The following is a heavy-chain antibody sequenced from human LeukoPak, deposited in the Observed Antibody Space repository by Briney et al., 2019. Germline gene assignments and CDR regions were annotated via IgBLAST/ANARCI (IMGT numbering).Heavy chain of an antibody. CDR2: ISAYNGNT. CDR3: ARDEVKTGFSSPKYYYYYYMDV. D-gene: IGHD1-14*01. V-gene: IGHV1-18*03. J-gene: IGHJ6*03. CDR1: GYTFTSYG. Sequence: EASVKVSCKASGYTFTSYGISWVRQAPGQGLEWMGWISAYNGNTNYAQKLQGRVTMTTDTSTSTAYMELRSLRAEDMAVYYCARDEVKTGFSSPKYYYYYYMDVWGKGTTVTVSS.